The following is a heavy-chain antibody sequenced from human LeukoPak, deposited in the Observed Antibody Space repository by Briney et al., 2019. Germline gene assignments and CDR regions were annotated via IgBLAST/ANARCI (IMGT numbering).Heavy chain of an antibody. Sequence: GASVKVSCKASGYTFTGYAMHWVRQAPGQRLEWMGWINAGNGNTKYSQKFQGRVTITRDTSASTAYMELSSLRSDDTAVYYCARGRYCSSTSCSRDYYYMDVWGKGTTVTVSS. V-gene: IGHV1-3*01. D-gene: IGHD2-2*01. CDR3: ARGRYCSSTSCSRDYYYMDV. CDR1: GYTFTGYA. J-gene: IGHJ6*03. CDR2: INAGNGNT.